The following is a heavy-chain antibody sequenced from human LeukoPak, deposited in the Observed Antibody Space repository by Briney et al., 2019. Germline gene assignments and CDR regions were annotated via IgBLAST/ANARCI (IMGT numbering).Heavy chain of an antibody. CDR2: INPNSGGT. D-gene: IGHD3-3*01. J-gene: IGHJ5*02. Sequence: ASVKVSCKASGYTFTGYYMHWVRQAPGQGLEWMGWINPNSGGTNYAQKFQGRVTMTRDTSISTAYMELSSVTAADTAVYYCARSTIFGVVISGVWFDPWGQGTLVTVSS. CDR3: ARSTIFGVVISGVWFDP. CDR1: GYTFTGYY. V-gene: IGHV1-2*02.